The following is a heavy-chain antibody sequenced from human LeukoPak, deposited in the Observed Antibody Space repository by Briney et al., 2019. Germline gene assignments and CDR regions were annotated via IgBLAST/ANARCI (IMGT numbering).Heavy chain of an antibody. D-gene: IGHD2-21*02. CDR1: GFTLSTYE. CDR2: ISRSGSTI. J-gene: IGHJ6*02. V-gene: IGHV3-48*03. CDR3: ARDDCPGPYCGMDV. Sequence: GGSLRFSCAASGFTLSTYEMNWVRQAPGKGLEWVSYISRSGSTIYYADSVKGRFTISRDNAKNSLYLQMNSLRAEDTAVYYCARDDCPGPYCGMDVWGQGTTVTVSS.